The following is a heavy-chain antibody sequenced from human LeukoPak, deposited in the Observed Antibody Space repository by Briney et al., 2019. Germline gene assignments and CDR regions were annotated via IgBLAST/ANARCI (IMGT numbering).Heavy chain of an antibody. Sequence: GGSLRLSRAPSGFTFSSYAMHWVRHAPDKGLEWVAVISYDGSNKYYADSVKGRFTISRDNSKNTLYLQMNSLRAEDTAVYYCARAPQAVAGTEYFQHWGQGTLVTVSS. D-gene: IGHD6-19*01. CDR3: ARAPQAVAGTEYFQH. CDR2: ISYDGSNK. V-gene: IGHV3-30-3*01. J-gene: IGHJ1*01. CDR1: GFTFSSYA.